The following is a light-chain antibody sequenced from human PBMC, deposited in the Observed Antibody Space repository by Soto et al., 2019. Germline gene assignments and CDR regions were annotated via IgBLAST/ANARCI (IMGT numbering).Light chain of an antibody. CDR1: QSVSSY. CDR2: DAS. V-gene: IGKV3-11*01. CDR3: QQRSNWPPTWT. Sequence: EIVLTQSPATLSLSPGERATLSCRASQSVSSYLAWYQQKPGQAPRLLIYDASNRATGIPARFSGGGSGTDFTFTISSLGPEDFAVYYCQQRSNWPPTWTFGQGTKVEIK. J-gene: IGKJ1*01.